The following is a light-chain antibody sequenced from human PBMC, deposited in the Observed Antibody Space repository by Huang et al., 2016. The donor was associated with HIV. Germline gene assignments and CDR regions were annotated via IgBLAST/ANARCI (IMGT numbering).Light chain of an antibody. CDR1: QSVSSN. V-gene: IGKV3-15*01. J-gene: IGKJ1*01. CDR2: GAT. Sequence: EVVMTQSPATLSVSQGERATLSCRASQSVSSNLAWYQQTPGQAPRLLGYGATTRATGIPDRFSGSGSGTEFTLTISSLQSEDFAVYYCQQYNNWPWTFGQGTKVEIK. CDR3: QQYNNWPWT.